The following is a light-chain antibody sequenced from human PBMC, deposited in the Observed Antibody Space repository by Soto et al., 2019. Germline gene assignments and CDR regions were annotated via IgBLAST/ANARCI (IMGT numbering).Light chain of an antibody. CDR3: RQYGSTPPVT. CDR2: GAS. Sequence: EIVLTQSPGTLSLSPGERATLSCRASQSVSSSYLAWYQQKPGQAPRLLIYGASGRATGIPDRFSGSGSGTDVTLTISRLEPEDFAVYYCRQYGSTPPVTFGQGTRLEIK. J-gene: IGKJ5*01. CDR1: QSVSSSY. V-gene: IGKV3-20*01.